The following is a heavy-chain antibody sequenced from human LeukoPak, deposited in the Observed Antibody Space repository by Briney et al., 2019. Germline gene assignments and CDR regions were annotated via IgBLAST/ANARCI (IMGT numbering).Heavy chain of an antibody. V-gene: IGHV3-21*01. CDR3: VRDSSGYSGNPGH. CDR2: ISSSSTYI. Sequence: KPGGSLRLSCAASGFTFSTYSMNWVRQAPRKGLEWVSSISSSSTYIYYADSVKGRFTISRDNAKNSLYLQMNSVRADDTAIYYCVRDSSGYSGNPGHWGQGTLVTVSS. D-gene: IGHD5-12*01. J-gene: IGHJ4*02. CDR1: GFTFSTYS.